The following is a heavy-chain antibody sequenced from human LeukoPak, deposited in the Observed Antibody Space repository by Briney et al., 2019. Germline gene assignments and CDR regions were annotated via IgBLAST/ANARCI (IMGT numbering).Heavy chain of an antibody. J-gene: IGHJ4*02. V-gene: IGHV1-2*02. CDR2: INPNSGGT. CDR3: ARFPRRTMVRGAFFFYS. Sequence: ASVKVSCKASGYTFTGYYMHWVRQAPGQGLEWMGWINPNSGGTNYAQKFQGRVTMTRDTSISTAYMELSRLRSDDTAVYYCARFPRRTMVRGAFFFYSWGPGTLVTVS. D-gene: IGHD3-10*01. CDR1: GYTFTGYY.